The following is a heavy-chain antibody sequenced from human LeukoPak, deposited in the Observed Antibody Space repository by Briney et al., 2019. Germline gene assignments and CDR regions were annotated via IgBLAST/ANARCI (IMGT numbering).Heavy chain of an antibody. Sequence: SETLSLTCAVYGGSFSGYYWSWIRQPPGKGLEWIGEINHSGSTNYNPSLKSRVTISVDTSKNQFSLKLSSVTAADTAVYYCARVFATYYFDYWGQGTLVTVSS. J-gene: IGHJ4*02. CDR3: ARVFATYYFDY. CDR2: INHSGST. D-gene: IGHD2-15*01. V-gene: IGHV4-34*01. CDR1: GGSFSGYY.